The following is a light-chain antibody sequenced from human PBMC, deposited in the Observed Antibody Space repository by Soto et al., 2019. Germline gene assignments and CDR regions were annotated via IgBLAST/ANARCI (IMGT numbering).Light chain of an antibody. Sequence: EVVLTHSPGTLSLSPCERATLSFSASQSVSTSFLAWYQQKPGQAPRLLIYGAFSRATGIPDRFSGSGSGTDFTLTISRLEPEDFAVYYCQQYGNSIPITFGQGTRLEI. CDR2: GAF. CDR1: QSVSTSF. V-gene: IGKV3-20*01. J-gene: IGKJ5*01. CDR3: QQYGNSIPIT.